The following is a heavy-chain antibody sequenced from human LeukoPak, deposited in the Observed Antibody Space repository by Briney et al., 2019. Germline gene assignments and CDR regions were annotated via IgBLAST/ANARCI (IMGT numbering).Heavy chain of an antibody. J-gene: IGHJ4*02. CDR1: AGSFSGYY. Sequence: SETLSLTCAVYAGSFSGYYWSWIRQPPEKGLEWIGEINHSGSTNYNPSLKSRVTISVDTSKNQFSLKLSSVTAADTAVYYCAREGVVGAYGHFDYWGQGTLVTVSS. D-gene: IGHD2-15*01. CDR2: INHSGST. CDR3: AREGVVGAYGHFDY. V-gene: IGHV4-34*01.